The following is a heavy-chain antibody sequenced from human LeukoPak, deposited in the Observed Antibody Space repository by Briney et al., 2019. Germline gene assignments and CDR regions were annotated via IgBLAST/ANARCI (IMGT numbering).Heavy chain of an antibody. Sequence: SETLSLTCTVSGGSISSYYWSWLRQPPGKGLECIGYIYYSGSTNYNPSLKSRVTISADTSKNQFSLKLSSVTAADTAVYYCAGGTIVLMVYAIPGNFDYWGQGTLVTVSS. J-gene: IGHJ4*02. CDR1: GGSISSYY. D-gene: IGHD2-8*01. V-gene: IGHV4-59*08. CDR2: IYYSGST. CDR3: AGGTIVLMVYAIPGNFDY.